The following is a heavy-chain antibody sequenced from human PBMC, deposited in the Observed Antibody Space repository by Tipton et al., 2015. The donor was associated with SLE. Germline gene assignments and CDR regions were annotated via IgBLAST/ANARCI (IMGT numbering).Heavy chain of an antibody. J-gene: IGHJ4*02. D-gene: IGHD3-10*01. CDR1: GGSFSGYY. CDR3: ARVLYGSGRPFDY. CDR2: INHSGST. V-gene: IGHV4-34*01. Sequence: TLSLTCAVYGGSFSGYYWSWIRQPPGKGLEWIAEINHSGSTYYNPSLKSRVTISVDTSRNQFSLKLSSVTAADTAVYYCARVLYGSGRPFDYWGQGTLVTVSS.